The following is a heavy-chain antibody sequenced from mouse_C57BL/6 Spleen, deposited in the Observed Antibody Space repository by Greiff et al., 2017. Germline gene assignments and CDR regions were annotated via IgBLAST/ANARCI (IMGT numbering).Heavy chain of an antibody. CDR2: ISSGSSTI. J-gene: IGHJ4*01. Sequence: EVKLQESGGGLVKPGGSLKLSCAASGFTFSDYGMYWVRQAPEKGLEWVAYISSGSSTIYSVDTVKGRFTISIDNAKHPLFLQLTSLRSEDTAMYYCAKSYYGSYYYAMDYGGQGTSVTVSS. CDR3: AKSYYGSYYYAMDY. D-gene: IGHD1-1*01. V-gene: IGHV5-17*01. CDR1: GFTFSDYG.